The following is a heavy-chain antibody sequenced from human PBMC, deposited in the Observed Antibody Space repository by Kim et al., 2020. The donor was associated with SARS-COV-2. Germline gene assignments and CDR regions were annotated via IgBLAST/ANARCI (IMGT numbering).Heavy chain of an antibody. D-gene: IGHD3-10*01. CDR2: IKSKTDGGTT. CDR3: TTDPVTGRVTMVRGVPALSLVDV. V-gene: IGHV3-15*01. J-gene: IGHJ6*02. CDR1: GFTFSNAW. Sequence: GGSLRLSCAASGFTFSNAWMSWVRQAPGKGLEWVGRIKSKTDGGTTDYAAPVKGRFTISRDDSKNTLYLQMNSLKTEDTAVYYCTTDPVTGRVTMVRGVPALSLVDVWGQGTTVTVSS.